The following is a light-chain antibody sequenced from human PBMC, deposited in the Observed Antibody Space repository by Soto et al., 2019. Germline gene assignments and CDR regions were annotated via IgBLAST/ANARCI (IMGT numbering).Light chain of an antibody. CDR3: QQYGSSPPIP. J-gene: IGKJ5*01. V-gene: IGKV3-20*01. CDR1: QSVSSSY. Sequence: ESVLTQSPGTMSLSPGERATLSCRASQSVSSSYLAWYQQKPGQAPRLLIYGASSRATGIPDRFSGSGSGTDFTLTISRLEPEDFAVYYCQQYGSSPPIPFGQGTRLAVK. CDR2: GAS.